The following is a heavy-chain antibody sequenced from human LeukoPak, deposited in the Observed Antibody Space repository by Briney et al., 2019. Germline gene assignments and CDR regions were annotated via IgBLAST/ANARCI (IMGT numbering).Heavy chain of an antibody. D-gene: IGHD1/OR15-1a*01. Sequence: SETLSLTCTVSGGSISSSSYYWGWIRQPPGKGLEWIGSIYYSGCTYYNPSLKSRVTISVDTSKNQFSLKLSSVTAADTAVYYCASQPRETKPNWFDPWGQGTLVTVSS. V-gene: IGHV4-39*01. CDR3: ASQPRETKPNWFDP. J-gene: IGHJ5*02. CDR1: GGSISSSSYY. CDR2: IYYSGCT.